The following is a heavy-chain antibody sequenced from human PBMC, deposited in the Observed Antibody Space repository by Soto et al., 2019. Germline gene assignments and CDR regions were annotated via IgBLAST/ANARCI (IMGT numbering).Heavy chain of an antibody. CDR1: GGSISGGVGGLYY. CDR2: IYDSGST. D-gene: IGHD4-17*01. Sequence: QLQLRESGPGLVKPSETLSLTCTVSGGSISGGVGGLYYWSWIRQPPGKGLEWIGYIYDSGSTYYNPSLKSRVTISGDTAKNRFSLRLSSVTAADTAVYYCAREVIPLTTDWYFDLWGRGTLVTVSS. V-gene: IGHV4-30-4*01. CDR3: AREVIPLTTDWYFDL. J-gene: IGHJ2*01.